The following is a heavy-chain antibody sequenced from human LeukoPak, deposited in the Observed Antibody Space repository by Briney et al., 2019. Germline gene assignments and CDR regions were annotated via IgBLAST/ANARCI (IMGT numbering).Heavy chain of an antibody. CDR1: GGTFSSYT. CDR2: IIPILGIA. J-gene: IGHJ4*02. Sequence: ASLKVSSKASGGTFSSYTISWVRHSPGEGLKWMGRIIPILGIANYAQKFQGRVTITADKSTSTAYMELSSLRSEDTAVYYCARVDTAMVIDYWGQGTLVTVSS. V-gene: IGHV1-69*02. CDR3: ARVDTAMVIDY. D-gene: IGHD5-18*01.